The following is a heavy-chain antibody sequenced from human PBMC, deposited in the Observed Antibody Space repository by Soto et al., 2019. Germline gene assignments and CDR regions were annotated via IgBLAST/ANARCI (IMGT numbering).Heavy chain of an antibody. D-gene: IGHD3-3*01. Sequence: ASVKVSCKASGYTFTSYGISWVRQAPGQGLEWMGWISAYNGNTNYAQKLQGRVTMTTDTSTSTTYMELRSLRSDDTAVYYFATRVLGEVIIAPPPPLGMDVWGQGTTVTVSS. CDR1: GYTFTSYG. J-gene: IGHJ6*02. CDR3: ATRVLGEVIIAPPPPLGMDV. V-gene: IGHV1-18*01. CDR2: ISAYNGNT.